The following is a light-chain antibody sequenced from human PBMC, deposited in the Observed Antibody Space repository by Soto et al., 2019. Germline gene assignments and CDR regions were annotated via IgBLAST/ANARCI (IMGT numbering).Light chain of an antibody. CDR2: DGF. CDR3: QPYHTSWT. Sequence: DIPMTQSPSTLSASVGDRVTITCRASQSISRWLAWYQQKPGKAPNLLIHDGFSLESGVPSRFSGSGSGTEFTLTITSLQPDDFATYYCQPYHTSWTFGQGTRVEI. J-gene: IGKJ1*01. CDR1: QSISRW. V-gene: IGKV1-5*01.